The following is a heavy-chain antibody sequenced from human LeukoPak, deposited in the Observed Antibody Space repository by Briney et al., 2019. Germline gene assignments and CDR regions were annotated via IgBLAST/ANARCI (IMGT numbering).Heavy chain of an antibody. Sequence: GGALRLSCGAPGFTLWSYLMSWGRQAPGEGLGWVANMKYDGSEIYYVDSVKGRFTISRDNAMNSLFLQMNSLRAEDTAVYYCARRGGYSLFDYWGQGTLVTVSS. J-gene: IGHJ4*02. V-gene: IGHV3-7*01. CDR1: GFTLWSYL. CDR3: ARRGGYSLFDY. D-gene: IGHD2-21*01. CDR2: MKYDGSEI.